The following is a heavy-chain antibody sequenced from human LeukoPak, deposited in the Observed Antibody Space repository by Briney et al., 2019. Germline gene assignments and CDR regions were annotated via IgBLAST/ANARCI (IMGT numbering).Heavy chain of an antibody. CDR3: TREGTNDAFDI. D-gene: IGHD3-10*01. J-gene: IGHJ3*02. V-gene: IGHV3-74*01. CDR2: INTAGSST. CDR1: GFTFSSYW. Sequence: GGSLRPSCAASGFTFSSYWMHWVRQAPGKGLVWVSRINTAGSSTDYADSVKGRFTISRDNAKNTLYLQMNSLRAEDTAVYYCTREGTNDAFDIWGQGTVVIVSS.